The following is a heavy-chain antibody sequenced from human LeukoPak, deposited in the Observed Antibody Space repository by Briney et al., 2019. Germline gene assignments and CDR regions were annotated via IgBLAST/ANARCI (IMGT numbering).Heavy chain of an antibody. D-gene: IGHD6-13*01. CDR3: AKSRTGYSSSWYDY. Sequence: GGSLRLSCAASGFTFSSYSMNWVRQAPGKGLEWVSSISTSSSYKYYADSLKGRSTISRDNAKNSLYLQMNSLGAEDTAVYYCAKSRTGYSSSWYDYWGQGTLVTVSS. CDR1: GFTFSSYS. J-gene: IGHJ4*02. V-gene: IGHV3-21*04. CDR2: ISTSSSYK.